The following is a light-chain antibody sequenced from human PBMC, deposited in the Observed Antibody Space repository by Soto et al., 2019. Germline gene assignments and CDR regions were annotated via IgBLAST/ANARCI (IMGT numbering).Light chain of an antibody. CDR1: QSVSNN. J-gene: IGKJ1*01. CDR3: QQRSDWPRT. V-gene: IGKV3-11*01. Sequence: EIVLTQSPATLSLSPGERATLSCRASQSVSNNLAWYQQKPGQAPRLLIYDASNRATGIPARFSGSGSGTDFTLTISSLEPEDFAVFYYQQRSDWPRTFGQGTKVDIK. CDR2: DAS.